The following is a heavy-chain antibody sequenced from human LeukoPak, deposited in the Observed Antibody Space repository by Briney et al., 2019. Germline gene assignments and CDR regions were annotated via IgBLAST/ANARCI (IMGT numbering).Heavy chain of an antibody. Sequence: GGSLRLFCAASGFTFNSYAMSWVRQAPGKGLEWVSGINGIGASTYYADSVKGRFTISRDNSKNTLYLQMNSLRAEDTAVYYCAKDRPNGMNVWGQGTTVTVSS. CDR1: GFTFNSYA. CDR2: INGIGAST. CDR3: AKDRPNGMNV. V-gene: IGHV3-23*01. J-gene: IGHJ6*02.